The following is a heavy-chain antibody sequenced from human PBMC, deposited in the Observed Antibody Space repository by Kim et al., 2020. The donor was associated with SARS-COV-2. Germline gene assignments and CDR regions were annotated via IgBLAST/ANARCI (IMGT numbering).Heavy chain of an antibody. V-gene: IGHV3-73*01. D-gene: IGHD3-22*01. CDR3: FRRVVTILEFDP. Sequence: GGSLRLSCATSGFIFSDSDIHWVRLASGKGLQWVGRIKPNTGATAYAGSVEGRFTISRDDSKNTAYLHMTSLKAEDTAMYYCFRRVVTILEFDPWGQGTPVTVSS. J-gene: IGHJ5*02. CDR1: GFIFSDSD. CDR2: IKPNTGAT.